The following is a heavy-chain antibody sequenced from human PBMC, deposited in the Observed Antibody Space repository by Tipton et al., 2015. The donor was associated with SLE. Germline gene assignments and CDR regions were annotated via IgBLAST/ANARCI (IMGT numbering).Heavy chain of an antibody. J-gene: IGHJ4*02. CDR2: IIPIIGSG. Sequence: QLVQSGAEVKKPGSSVKVSCKASGGTFSSYAISWVRQAPGQGLEWMGGIIPIIGSGNYTQKFQGRVTNTTDESTSTAYLELSSLTSEDTAVYYCAGGQPRGYFDYWGQGTLVTVSS. D-gene: IGHD3-10*01. CDR1: GGTFSSYA. CDR3: AGGQPRGYFDY. V-gene: IGHV1-69*05.